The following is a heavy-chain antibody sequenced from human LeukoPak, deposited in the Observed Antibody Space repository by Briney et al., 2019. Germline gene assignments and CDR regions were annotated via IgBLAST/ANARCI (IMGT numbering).Heavy chain of an antibody. D-gene: IGHD3-22*01. J-gene: IGHJ5*01. CDR3: ARDLYYYDSSGWFDS. Sequence: GGSLRLSCAASGFTFSGSAMHWVRQASGKGLEWVGRIRSKTHTYATAYAASVKGRFTISRDDSKNTAYLQMNSLKTEDTAVYYCARDLYYYDSSGWFDSWGQGTLVTVSS. CDR2: IRSKTHTYAT. V-gene: IGHV3-73*01. CDR1: GFTFSGSA.